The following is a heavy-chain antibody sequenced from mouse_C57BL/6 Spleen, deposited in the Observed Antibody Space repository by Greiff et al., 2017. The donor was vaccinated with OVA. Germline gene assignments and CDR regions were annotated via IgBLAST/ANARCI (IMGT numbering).Heavy chain of an antibody. CDR1: GYTFTSYG. V-gene: IGHV1-81*01. D-gene: IGHD1-1*01. CDR2: IYPRSGNT. Sequence: VKLVESGAELARPGASVKLSCKASGYTFTSYGISWVKQRTGQGLEWIGEIYPRSGNTYYNEKFKGKATLTADKSSSTAYMELRSLTSEDSAVYFCARGGYYGSSYVYAMDYWGQGTSVTVSS. CDR3: ARGGYYGSSYVYAMDY. J-gene: IGHJ4*01.